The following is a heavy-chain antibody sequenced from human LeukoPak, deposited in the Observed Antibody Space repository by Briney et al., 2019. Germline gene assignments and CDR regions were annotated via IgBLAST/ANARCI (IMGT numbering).Heavy chain of an antibody. V-gene: IGHV4-34*01. Sequence: SETLSLTCAVYGGSFSGYYWSWIRQPPGKGLEWIGEINHSGSTNYNPSLKSRVTISVDTSKNQFSLKLSSVTAADTAVYYCARVQSPRVVVPAALGRWFDPWGQGTLVTVSS. CDR3: ARVQSPRVVVPAALGRWFDP. CDR2: INHSGST. CDR1: GGSFSGYY. D-gene: IGHD2-2*01. J-gene: IGHJ5*02.